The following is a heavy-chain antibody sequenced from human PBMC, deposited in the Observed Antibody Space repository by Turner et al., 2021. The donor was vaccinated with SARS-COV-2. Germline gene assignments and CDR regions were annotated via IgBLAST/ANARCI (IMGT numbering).Heavy chain of an antibody. CDR3: AKQRDGYNSPFDY. J-gene: IGHJ4*02. D-gene: IGHD1-1*01. CDR1: GFTFSTYG. V-gene: IGHV3-30*18. Sequence: QVKLVESGGGVVQPGRSLTLSCAASGFTFSTYGMHWVRQAPGKGLEWVAVISYDGTNKYYLDSVRGRFTISRDNSKNTLYLQMNSLRADDTAVFYCAKQRDGYNSPFDYWGQGALVSVSS. CDR2: ISYDGTNK.